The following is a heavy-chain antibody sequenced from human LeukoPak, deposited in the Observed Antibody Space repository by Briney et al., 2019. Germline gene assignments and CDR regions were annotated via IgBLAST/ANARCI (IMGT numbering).Heavy chain of an antibody. J-gene: IGHJ6*02. CDR1: GGSISSSSYY. CDR3: ARGLTYYDSSGYYWDYYYYGMDV. D-gene: IGHD3-22*01. V-gene: IGHV4-39*07. Sequence: PSETLSLTCTVSGGSISSSSYYWGWIRQPPGKGLEWIGSIYYSGSTYYNPSLKSRVTISVDTSKNQFSLKLSSVTAADTAVYYCARGLTYYDSSGYYWDYYYYGMDVWGQGTTVTVSS. CDR2: IYYSGST.